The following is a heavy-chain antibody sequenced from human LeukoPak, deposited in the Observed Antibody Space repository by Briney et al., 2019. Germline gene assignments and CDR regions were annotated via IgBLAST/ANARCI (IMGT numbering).Heavy chain of an antibody. J-gene: IGHJ4*02. D-gene: IGHD2-2*01. CDR2: IDPNTGDS. CDR3: ARIRYCGGISCYYIDY. CDR1: EYTFTGYY. V-gene: IGHV1-2*02. Sequence: VASVKVSCKASEYTFTGYYIHWVRQAPGQGLEGMGWIDPNTGDSNYVQKFQGRVTMTRDTSISTAYMELSRLRSDDTAFYYCARIRYCGGISCYYIDYWGQGTLVTVSA.